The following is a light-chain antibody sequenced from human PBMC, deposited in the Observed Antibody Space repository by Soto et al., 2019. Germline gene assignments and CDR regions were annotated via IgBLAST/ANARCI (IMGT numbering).Light chain of an antibody. J-gene: IGKJ1*01. V-gene: IGKV1-5*03. CDR2: KAS. CDR1: QTMSSW. CDR3: QHYNSYSEA. Sequence: DIHMTQSPSTLSGSVGDRVTITCRASQTMSSWLAWYQQKPVKAPKLLIYKASTLKSGVPSRFSGSGSGTEFTLTISSLQPDDFATYYCQHYNSYSEAFGQGTKVAI.